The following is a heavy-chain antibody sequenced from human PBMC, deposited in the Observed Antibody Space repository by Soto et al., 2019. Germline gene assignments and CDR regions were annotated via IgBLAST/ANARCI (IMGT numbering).Heavy chain of an antibody. CDR3: TRGGGSSDNSFGP. V-gene: IGHV4-34*01. CDR2: INLVAST. CDR1: GDSFTPHY. Sequence: PSETLSLTCAVYGDSFTPHYCTWIRHPPGKGLEWIGEINLVASTNYNPSLKSRVTISVDTSKNQFSLKLRSVTAADTAVYYCTRGGGSSDNSFGPWGQGTLVTVSS. J-gene: IGHJ5*02. D-gene: IGHD3-16*01.